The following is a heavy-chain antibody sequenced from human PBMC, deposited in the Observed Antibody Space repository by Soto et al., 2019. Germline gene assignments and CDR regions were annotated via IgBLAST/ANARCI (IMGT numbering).Heavy chain of an antibody. CDR1: GGNFSSYA. D-gene: IGHD1-1*01. CDR3: ARSSPYRLIQTPAGNQYYYPTDV. J-gene: IGHJ6*02. Sequence: QVQLVQSGAEVKKPGSSVKVSCKASGGNFSSYAISWLRQAPGQGLEWMGGIIPVFRTTNYEQKLQGRVTITADGSTSTAYMELSSLTSADTAVYYSARSSPYRLIQTPAGNQYYYPTDVWGPGTTVTVSS. CDR2: IIPVFRTT. V-gene: IGHV1-69*01.